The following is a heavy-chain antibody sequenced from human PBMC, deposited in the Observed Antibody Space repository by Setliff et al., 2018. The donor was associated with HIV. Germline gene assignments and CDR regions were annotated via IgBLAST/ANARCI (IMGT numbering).Heavy chain of an antibody. CDR2: IIVTVDIA. J-gene: IGHJ4*02. CDR1: GGTFSNSA. CDR3: ARGPLYGYDRGYFDY. V-gene: IGHV1-69*10. D-gene: IGHD5-12*01. Sequence: SVKVSCKASGGTFSNSAINWVRQAPGQGLEWMGGIIVTVDIANYAQKFQGRVTITADKLTNTVYMDLSGLRPDDTAVYYCARGPLYGYDRGYFDYWGQGTLVTVSS.